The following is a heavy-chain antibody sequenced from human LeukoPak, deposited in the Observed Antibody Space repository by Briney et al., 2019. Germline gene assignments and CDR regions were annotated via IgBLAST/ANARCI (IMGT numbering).Heavy chain of an antibody. CDR2: IKQDGSEK. V-gene: IGHV3-7*01. J-gene: IGHJ4*02. CDR3: ARVSYCGGDCSTGSFDY. Sequence: GGSLRLSCAASGFTFSSYWMSWVRQAPGKGLEWVANIKQDGSEKYYVDSVKGRFTISRDNAKNSLYLQMNSLRAEDTAVYYCARVSYCGGDCSTGSFDYWGQGTLVTVSS. D-gene: IGHD2-21*02. CDR1: GFTFSSYW.